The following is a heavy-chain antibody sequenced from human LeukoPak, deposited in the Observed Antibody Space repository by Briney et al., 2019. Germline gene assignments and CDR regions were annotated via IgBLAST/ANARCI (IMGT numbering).Heavy chain of an antibody. D-gene: IGHD3-22*01. CDR3: AREGLGYYYDSSGYPGY. V-gene: IGHV1-18*04. Sequence: ASVKVSCKASGYTFTGYYMHWVRQAPGQGLEWMGWISAYNGNTNYAQKLQGRVTMTTDTSTSTAYMELRSLRSDDTAVYYCAREGLGYYYDSSGYPGYWGQGTLVTVSS. J-gene: IGHJ4*02. CDR1: GYTFTGYY. CDR2: ISAYNGNT.